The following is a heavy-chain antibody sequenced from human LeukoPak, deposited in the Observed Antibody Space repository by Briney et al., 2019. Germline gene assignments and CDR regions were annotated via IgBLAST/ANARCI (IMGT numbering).Heavy chain of an antibody. J-gene: IGHJ2*01. D-gene: IGHD2-21*02. CDR2: IIPIFGTA. CDR1: GGTFSSYA. Sequence: SVKVSCKASGGTFSSYAISWVRQAPGQGLKWMGGIIPIFGTANYAQKFQGRVTITTDESTSTAYMELSSLRAEDTAVYYCARVIGCGGDCHWYFDLWGRGTLVTVSS. CDR3: ARVIGCGGDCHWYFDL. V-gene: IGHV1-69*05.